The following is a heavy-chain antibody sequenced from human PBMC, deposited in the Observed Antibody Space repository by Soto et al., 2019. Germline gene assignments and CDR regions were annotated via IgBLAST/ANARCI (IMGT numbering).Heavy chain of an antibody. Sequence: QVQLQESGPGLLEPSETLSLTCTVSGGAINSFYWSWIRLPPGKGLEWIGHIYYTGSTNYNPSLESRVTRSLDSSDSQFSLMLTSGPAADTAVYYCARTFWNFALSGRGTLVTVSS. V-gene: IGHV4-59*08. D-gene: IGHD3-16*01. CDR3: ARTFWNFAL. CDR1: GGAINSFY. CDR2: IYYTGST. J-gene: IGHJ2*01.